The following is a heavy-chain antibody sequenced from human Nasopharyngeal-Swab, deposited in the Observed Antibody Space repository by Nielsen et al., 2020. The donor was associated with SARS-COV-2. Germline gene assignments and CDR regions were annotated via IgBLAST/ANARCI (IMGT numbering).Heavy chain of an antibody. CDR1: GFTFSTYY. V-gene: IGHV3-30*02. CDR3: AKDKDGAFDI. CDR2: IWYDGSNK. Sequence: GGSLRLSCAASGFTFSTYYMHWVRQAPGKGLEWVAVIWYDGSNKYYADSVKRRFTISRDNSKNTLYLQMNSLRAEDTAVYYCAKDKDGAFDIWGQGTMVTVSS. D-gene: IGHD5-24*01. J-gene: IGHJ3*02.